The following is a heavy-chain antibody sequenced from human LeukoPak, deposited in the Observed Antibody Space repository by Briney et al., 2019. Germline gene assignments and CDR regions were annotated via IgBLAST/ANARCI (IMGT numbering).Heavy chain of an antibody. J-gene: IGHJ4*01. CDR3: ARSLWRFGELLDLGY. CDR2: IYHSGST. V-gene: IGHV4-30-2*01. Sequence: SQTLSLTCAVSGGSISSGGYSWSWIRQPPGRGLEWIGYIYHSGSTYYNPSLKSRVTISVDRSKNQFSLKLSSVTAADTAVYYCARSLWRFGELLDLGYWGQGTLVTVSS. D-gene: IGHD3-10*01. CDR1: GGSISSGGYS.